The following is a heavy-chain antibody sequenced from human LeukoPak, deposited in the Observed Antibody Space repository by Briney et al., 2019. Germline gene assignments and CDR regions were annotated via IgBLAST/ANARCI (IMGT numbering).Heavy chain of an antibody. Sequence: SETLSLTCTVSGGSFNGYYWNWIRQPPGKGLEWIGDIYFSGSTNYNPSLQSRVTISVDTSKNQFSLKLNSVTAADTAVYYCARDSSVLRIYYYGMDVWGKGTTVTVSS. CDR2: IYFSGST. CDR1: GGSFNGYY. V-gene: IGHV4-59*01. CDR3: ARDSSVLRIYYYGMDV. D-gene: IGHD2/OR15-2a*01. J-gene: IGHJ6*04.